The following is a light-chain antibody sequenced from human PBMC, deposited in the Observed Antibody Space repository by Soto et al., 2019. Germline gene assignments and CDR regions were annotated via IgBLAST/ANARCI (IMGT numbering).Light chain of an antibody. CDR2: KAS. Sequence: DIQMTLSPSTLSGSVGDRVTSSCLASQTISSRAVWYQQKPEKAPKLLIYKASTLRRGVASEFSGSGSGTEFTLNISSMQAVAFETYYCQHYNNYSEAFAQGTKLDIK. V-gene: IGKV1-5*03. J-gene: IGKJ1*01. CDR3: QHYNNYSEA. CDR1: QTISSR.